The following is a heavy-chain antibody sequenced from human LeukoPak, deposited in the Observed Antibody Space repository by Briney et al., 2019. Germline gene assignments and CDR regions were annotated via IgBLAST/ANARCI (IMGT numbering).Heavy chain of an antibody. V-gene: IGHV4-34*01. CDR1: GGSFSGYY. CDR3: ARSGYVWGSYRYTRDAFDI. D-gene: IGHD3-16*02. J-gene: IGHJ3*02. Sequence: SETLSLTCAVYGGSFSGYYWSWIRQPPGKGLEWIGEINHSGSTNYNPSLKSRVTISVDTSKNQFSLKLSSVTAADTAVYYCARSGYVWGSYRYTRDAFDIWGQGTMVTVSS. CDR2: INHSGST.